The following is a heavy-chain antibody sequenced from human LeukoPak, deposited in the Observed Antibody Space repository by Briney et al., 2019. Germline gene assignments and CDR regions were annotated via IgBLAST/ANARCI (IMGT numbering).Heavy chain of an antibody. J-gene: IGHJ4*02. D-gene: IGHD3-9*01. V-gene: IGHV4-34*01. CDR2: INHSGST. CDR3: ARLRYFGGFDY. CDR1: GGSFSGYY. Sequence: SETLSLTCAVYGGSFSGYYWSWIRQPLGKGLEWIGEINHSGSTNYNPSLKSRVTISVDTSKNQFSLKLSSVTAADTAVYYCARLRYFGGFDYWGQGTLVTVSS.